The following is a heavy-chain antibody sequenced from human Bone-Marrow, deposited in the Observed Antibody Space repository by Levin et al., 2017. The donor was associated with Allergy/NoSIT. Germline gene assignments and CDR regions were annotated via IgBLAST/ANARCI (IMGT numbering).Heavy chain of an antibody. D-gene: IGHD1-26*01. CDR2: ISTDGTYT. CDR3: ARDIGVGATLGTPDY. CDR1: GFTFSSHA. V-gene: IGHV3-30-3*01. J-gene: IGHJ4*02. Sequence: AGGSLRLSCAASGFTFSSHAMHWVRQAPGKGLEWVSAISTDGTYTPYADSVKGRFTMSRDNSKSTLFLQMNSLRVEDTAVYYCARDIGVGATLGTPDYWGQGTLVIVSS.